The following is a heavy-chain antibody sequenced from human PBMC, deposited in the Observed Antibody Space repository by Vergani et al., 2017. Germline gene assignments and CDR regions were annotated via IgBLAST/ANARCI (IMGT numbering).Heavy chain of an antibody. V-gene: IGHV3-11*01. D-gene: IGHD5-18*01. J-gene: IGHJ6*02. CDR2: ISGSGGST. CDR3: ARDSQGYSYDFYYYYGMDV. Sequence: QVQLVESGGGLVKPGGSLRLSCAASGFTFSDYYMSWVRQAPGKGLEWVSAISGSGGSTYYADSVKGRFTISRDNAKNSLYLQMNSLRAEDTALYYCARDSQGYSYDFYYYYGMDVGGQGTTVTVSS. CDR1: GFTFSDYY.